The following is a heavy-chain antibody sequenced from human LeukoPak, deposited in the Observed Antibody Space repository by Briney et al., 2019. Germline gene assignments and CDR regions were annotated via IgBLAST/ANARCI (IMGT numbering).Heavy chain of an antibody. V-gene: IGHV3-30*04. CDR1: RFTFSSYA. D-gene: IGHD3-22*01. CDR3: AKAYDSSGYYHFDY. Sequence: GGSLRLSCAASRFTFSSYAMHWVRQAPGKGLEWVAVISYDGSNKYYADSVKGRFTISRDNSKNTLYLQMNSLRAEDTAVYYCAKAYDSSGYYHFDYWGQGTLVTVSS. J-gene: IGHJ4*02. CDR2: ISYDGSNK.